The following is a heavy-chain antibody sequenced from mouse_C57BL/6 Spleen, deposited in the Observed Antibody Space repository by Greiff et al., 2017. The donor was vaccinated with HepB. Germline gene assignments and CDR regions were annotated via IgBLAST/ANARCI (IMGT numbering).Heavy chain of an antibody. Sequence: QVQLQQSGAELARPGASVKMSCKASGYTFTSYTMHWVKQRPGQGLEWIGYINPSSGYTKYNQKFKDKATLTADKSSSTAYMQRSSLTSEDSAVYYCAREGYYGSSLNWYFDVWGTGTTVTVSS. CDR1: GYTFTSYT. J-gene: IGHJ1*03. CDR2: INPSSGYT. V-gene: IGHV1-4*01. CDR3: AREGYYGSSLNWYFDV. D-gene: IGHD1-1*01.